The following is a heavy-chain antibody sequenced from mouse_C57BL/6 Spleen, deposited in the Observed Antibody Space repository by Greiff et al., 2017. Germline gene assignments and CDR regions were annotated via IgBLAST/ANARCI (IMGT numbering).Heavy chain of an antibody. D-gene: IGHD1-1*01. CDR3: ANGGYFDY. V-gene: IGHV1-85*01. CDR2: IYPRDGST. Sequence: VKLMESGPELVKPGASVKLSCKASGYTFTSYDINWVKQRPGQGLEWIGWIYPRDGSTKYNEKFKGKATLTVDTSSSTAYMELHSLTSEDSAVYFCANGGYFDYWGQGTTLTVSS. J-gene: IGHJ2*01. CDR1: GYTFTSYD.